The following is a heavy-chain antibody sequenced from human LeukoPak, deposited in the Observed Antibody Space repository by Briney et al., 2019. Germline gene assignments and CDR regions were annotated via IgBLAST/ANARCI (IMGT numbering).Heavy chain of an antibody. CDR1: GFTFSSYS. Sequence: GGSLRLSCAASGFTFSSYSMDWVRQAPGKGLEWVSSISSSSSYIYYADSVKGRFTISRDNSKNTLYLQMNSLRAEDTAVYYCAKGPASMFTVTYLTAYYYYMDVWGKGTTVTISS. V-gene: IGHV3-21*01. J-gene: IGHJ6*03. D-gene: IGHD4-17*01. CDR2: ISSSSSYI. CDR3: AKGPASMFTVTYLTAYYYYMDV.